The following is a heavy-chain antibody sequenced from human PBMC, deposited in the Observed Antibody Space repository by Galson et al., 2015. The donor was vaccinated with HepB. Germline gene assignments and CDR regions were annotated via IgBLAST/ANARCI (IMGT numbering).Heavy chain of an antibody. J-gene: IGHJ6*03. CDR2: ISYDGSNK. V-gene: IGHV3-30*18. CDR3: AKEGDIITIFGVVSYYYYYYMDV. CDR1: GFTFSSYG. D-gene: IGHD3-3*01. Sequence: SLRLSCAASGFTFSSYGMHWVRQAPGKGLEWVAVISYDGSNKYYADSVKGRFTISRDNSKNTLYLQMNSLRAEDTAVYYCAKEGDIITIFGVVSYYYYYYMDVWGKGTTVTVSS.